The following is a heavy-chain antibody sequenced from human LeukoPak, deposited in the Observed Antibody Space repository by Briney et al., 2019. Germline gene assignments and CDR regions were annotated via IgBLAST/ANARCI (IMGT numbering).Heavy chain of an antibody. Sequence: GGSLRLSCAASGFSFSSNSMNWVRQAPGKGLEWVSSIGSSSSFMYYADSVKGRFTISRDNANNSLYLQMNSLRAEDTAVYYCARWAGSSSRGYYFDYWGQGTLVTVSS. CDR1: GFSFSSNS. V-gene: IGHV3-21*01. CDR2: IGSSSSFM. J-gene: IGHJ4*02. CDR3: ARWAGSSSRGYYFDY. D-gene: IGHD6-6*01.